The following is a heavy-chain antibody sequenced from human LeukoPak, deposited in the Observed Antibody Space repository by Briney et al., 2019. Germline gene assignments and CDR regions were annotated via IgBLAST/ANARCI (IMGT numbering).Heavy chain of an antibody. Sequence: GASVKVSCKASGYTFTSYGISWVRQAPGQGLEWMGWISAYNGNTNYAQKLQGRVTMTTDTSTSTAYMELRSLRSDDTAMYYCARQDYYDSSGYYYPTFDYWGQGTLVTVSS. CDR1: GYTFTSYG. J-gene: IGHJ4*02. CDR2: ISAYNGNT. CDR3: ARQDYYDSSGYYYPTFDY. D-gene: IGHD3-22*01. V-gene: IGHV1-18*01.